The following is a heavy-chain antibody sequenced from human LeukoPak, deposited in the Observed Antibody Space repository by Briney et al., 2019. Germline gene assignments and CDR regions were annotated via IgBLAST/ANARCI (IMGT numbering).Heavy chain of an antibody. V-gene: IGHV4-34*01. D-gene: IGHD3-3*01. CDR3: ARGSLDFWSGYAAYDY. CDR1: GGSFSSYY. Sequence: SETLSLTCAVYGGSFSSYYWSWIRQPPGKGLEWIGEINHSGSTNYNPSLKSRVTISVDTSKNQFSLKLSSVTAADTAVYYCARGSLDFWSGYAAYDYWGQGTLVTVSS. J-gene: IGHJ4*02. CDR2: INHSGST.